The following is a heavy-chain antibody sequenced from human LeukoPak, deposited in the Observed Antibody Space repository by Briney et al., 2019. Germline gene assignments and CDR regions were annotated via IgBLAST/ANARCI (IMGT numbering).Heavy chain of an antibody. CDR1: GYSISSGYY. V-gene: IGHV4-38-2*01. CDR3: ASSRGYCSSTSCLERYGY. J-gene: IGHJ4*02. D-gene: IGHD2-2*01. CDR2: IYHSGST. Sequence: SETLSLTCAVSGYSISSGYYWGWIRQPPGQGLEWIGSIYHSGSTYYNPSLKSRVTISVDTSKNQFSLKLSSVTAADTAVYYCASSRGYCSSTSCLERYGYWGQGTLVTVSS.